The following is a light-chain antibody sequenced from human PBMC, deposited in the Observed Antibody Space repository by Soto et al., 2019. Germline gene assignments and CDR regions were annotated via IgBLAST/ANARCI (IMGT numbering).Light chain of an antibody. Sequence: QSVLTQPASVSGSPGQSITISCTGTSSDVGSYSLVSWYQLHPGKAPKLMICEGSKRPSGVSNRFSGSKSGNTASLTISGLQAEDEADYYCCSYAGSNTWVFGGGTKLTVL. V-gene: IGLV2-23*01. CDR1: SSDVGSYSL. CDR2: EGS. CDR3: CSYAGSNTWV. J-gene: IGLJ3*02.